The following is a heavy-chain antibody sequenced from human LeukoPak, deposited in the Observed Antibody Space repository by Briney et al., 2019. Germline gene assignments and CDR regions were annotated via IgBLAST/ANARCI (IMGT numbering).Heavy chain of an antibody. CDR1: GLTFGDYA. Sequence: PGGSLRLSCAASGLTFGDYAMHWVRQAPGKGLEWVSGISWNSGSIGYADSVKGRFTISRDNAKNSLYLQMNSLRAEGTAVYYCARDSLIQYGSGSYWGFGYWGQGILVTVSS. CDR3: ARDSLIQYGSGSYWGFGY. CDR2: ISWNSGSI. D-gene: IGHD3-10*01. J-gene: IGHJ4*02. V-gene: IGHV3-9*01.